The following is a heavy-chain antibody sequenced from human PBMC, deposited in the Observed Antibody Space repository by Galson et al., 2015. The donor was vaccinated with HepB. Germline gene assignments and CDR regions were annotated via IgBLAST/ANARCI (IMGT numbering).Heavy chain of an antibody. Sequence: SVKVSCKASGYTFTSYGISWVRQAPGQGLEWMGWISAYNGNTNYAQKLQGRVTMTTDTSTSTAYMELRSLRSDDTAVYYCARELGYCSSTSCYYYYYMDVWGKGTTVTVSS. D-gene: IGHD2-2*01. CDR2: ISAYNGNT. CDR1: GYTFTSYG. V-gene: IGHV1-18*01. CDR3: ARELGYCSSTSCYYYYYMDV. J-gene: IGHJ6*03.